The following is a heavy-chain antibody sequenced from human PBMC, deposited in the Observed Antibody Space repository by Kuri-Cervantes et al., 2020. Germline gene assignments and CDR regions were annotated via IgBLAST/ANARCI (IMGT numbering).Heavy chain of an antibody. CDR3: ARDRGRISAYFYGMDV. J-gene: IGHJ6*02. D-gene: IGHD6-13*01. CDR1: GGSISSSSYY. CDR2: IYYSGST. Sequence: SETLSLTCTVPGGSISSSSYYWGWIRQPPGKGLEWIGSIYYSGSTYYNPSLKSRVTISLATSKNQFSLKLNSMTAADTAVYYCARDRGRISAYFYGMDVWGQGTTVTVSS. V-gene: IGHV4-39*07.